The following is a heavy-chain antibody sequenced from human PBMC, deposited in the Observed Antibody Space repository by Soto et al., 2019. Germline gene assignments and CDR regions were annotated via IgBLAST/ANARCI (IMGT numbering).Heavy chain of an antibody. V-gene: IGHV6-1*01. CDR2: THYRSKWYN. Sequence: SQTLSLTCAISGDSVSSNSAAWNWIRQSPSRGLEWLGRTHYRSKWYNGYAVSVKSRITINADTSKNHFSLQLNSVTPEDTAVYYCARAQPDYAYIWRGPFDIWGQGTVVTVSS. CDR1: GDSVSSNSAA. CDR3: ARAQPDYAYIWRGPFDI. D-gene: IGHD3-16*01. J-gene: IGHJ3*02.